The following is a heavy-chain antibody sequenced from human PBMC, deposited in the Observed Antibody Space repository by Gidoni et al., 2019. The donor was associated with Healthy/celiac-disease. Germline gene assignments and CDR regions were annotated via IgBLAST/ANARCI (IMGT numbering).Heavy chain of an antibody. V-gene: IGHV3-13*04. CDR3: ARGAVVTAKGMDV. Sequence: EVQLVESGGGLVQPGGSLRLSCAASGFTFSSYDMHWVRHATGKGLEWVSAIGTAGDTYYPGSVKGRFTISRENAKNSLYLQMNSLRAGDTAVYYCARGAVVTAKGMDVWAKGPRSPSP. CDR1: GFTFSSYD. D-gene: IGHD2-21*02. CDR2: IGTAGDT. J-gene: IGHJ6*02.